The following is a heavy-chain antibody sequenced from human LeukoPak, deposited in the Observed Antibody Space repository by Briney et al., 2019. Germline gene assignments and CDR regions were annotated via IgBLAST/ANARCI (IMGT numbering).Heavy chain of an antibody. J-gene: IGHJ5*02. V-gene: IGHV5-51*01. CDR3: AKACTSSWYWWFDP. D-gene: IGHD6-13*01. CDR2: IYPSDSDT. Sequence: GESLKISCQGSGFQFTRYWIGWVRQMPGKGLEWMGIIYPSDSDTRYSLSLQGRFTISRDNSKNTLYVQMNSLRAEDTAVYYCAKACTSSWYWWFDPWGQGTLVTVSS. CDR1: GFQFTRYW.